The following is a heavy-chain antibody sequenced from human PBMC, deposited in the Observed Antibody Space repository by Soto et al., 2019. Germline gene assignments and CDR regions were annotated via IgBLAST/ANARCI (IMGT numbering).Heavy chain of an antibody. J-gene: IGHJ4*01. CDR3: ARPSVAATRRPVDY. Sequence: EVQLLESGGGLVQPGGSLRLSCAASGFTLSSYTMTWVRQAPGKGLEWVSCISGSDGSTHYADSVKGRFTISRDNSKNTVSLQMNSLRAEDTAAYYCARPSVAATRRPVDYWGHGTLVTVSS. D-gene: IGHD6-19*01. CDR2: ISGSDGST. CDR1: GFTLSSYT. V-gene: IGHV3-23*01.